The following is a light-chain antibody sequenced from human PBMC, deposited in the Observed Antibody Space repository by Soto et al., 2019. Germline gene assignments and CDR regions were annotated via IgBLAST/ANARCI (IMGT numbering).Light chain of an antibody. J-gene: IGLJ1*01. CDR3: SSYADNNNFV. V-gene: IGLV2-8*01. CDR1: SSDIGDYNF. Sequence: QSVLTQPPSASVSPGQSVTVSCTRSSSDIGDYNFVSWYQQHPGKAPELIIYEVKKRPSGVPDRFSASKSGNTASLTVSGLQAEDEADYYCSSYADNNNFVFGSGTKVTVL. CDR2: EVK.